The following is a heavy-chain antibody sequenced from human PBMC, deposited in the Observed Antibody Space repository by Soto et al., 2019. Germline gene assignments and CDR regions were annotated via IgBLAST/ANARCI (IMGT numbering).Heavy chain of an antibody. V-gene: IGHV3-7*01. J-gene: IGHJ4*02. CDR1: GFTLTIFW. D-gene: IGHD1-26*01. CDR3: ARSNSGSHFERDY. CDR2: KKQTGSEK. Sequence: PGGSRRPSCAASGFTLTIFWMGWVRQAPGKRLQWLASKKQTGSEKYYEDSLKGRCNNSRDNAKKSLYLQKDSVRAEDKAVYYCARSNSGSHFERDYWGQGXLVTVSS.